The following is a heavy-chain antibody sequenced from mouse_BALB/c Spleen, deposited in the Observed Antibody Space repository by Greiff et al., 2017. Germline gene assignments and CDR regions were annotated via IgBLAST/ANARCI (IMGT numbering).Heavy chain of an antibody. CDR3: ARRGYGNSYAMDY. V-gene: IGHV8-12*01. CDR2: IYWDDDK. D-gene: IGHD2-10*02. CDR1: GFSLSTSGMG. Sequence: QVTLKVSGPGILQPSQTLSLTCSFSGFSLSTSGMGVSWIRQPSGKGLEWLAHIYWDDDKRYNPSLKSRLTISKDTSSNQVFLKITSVDTADTATYYCARRGYGNSYAMDYWGQGTSVTVSS. J-gene: IGHJ4*01.